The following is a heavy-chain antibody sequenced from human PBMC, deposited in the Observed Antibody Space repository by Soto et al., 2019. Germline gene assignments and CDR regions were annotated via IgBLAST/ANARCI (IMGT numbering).Heavy chain of an antibody. CDR3: ARDDIPALYGDYDSRPSYYYGMDV. V-gene: IGHV1-46*01. CDR1: GYTFTSYY. J-gene: IGHJ6*02. Sequence: SVNVSFKASGYTFTSYYMHWVRQDPGQGLEWMGIINPSGGSTSYAQKFQGRVTMTRDTSTSTVYMELSSLRSEDTAVYYCARDDIPALYGDYDSRPSYYYGMDVWGQGTTVTVSS. CDR2: INPSGGST. D-gene: IGHD4-17*01.